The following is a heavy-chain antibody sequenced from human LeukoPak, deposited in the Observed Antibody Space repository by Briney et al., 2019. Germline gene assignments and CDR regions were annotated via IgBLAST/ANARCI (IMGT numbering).Heavy chain of an antibody. V-gene: IGHV3-66*01. CDR2: IYSGGNT. CDR3: ARDREDIVLMVYATEYYFDY. CDR1: GFTVSSNY. Sequence: GGSLRLSCAASGFTVSSNYMSWVRQAPGKGLQWVSVIYSGGNTYYEDSVKGRFTISRDNSKNTLYLQMNSLRAEDTAVYYCARDREDIVLMVYATEYYFDYWGQGTLVTVSS. J-gene: IGHJ4*02. D-gene: IGHD2-8*01.